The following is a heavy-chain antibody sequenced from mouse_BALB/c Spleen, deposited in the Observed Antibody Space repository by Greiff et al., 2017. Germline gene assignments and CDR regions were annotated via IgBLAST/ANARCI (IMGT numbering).Heavy chain of an antibody. V-gene: IGHV5-9-3*01. CDR1: GFTFSSYA. CDR2: ISSGGSYT. D-gene: IGHD2-4*01. Sequence: EVQVVESGGGLVKPGGSLKLSCAASGFTFSSYAMSWVRQTPEKRLEWVATISSGGSYTYYPDSVKGRFTISRDNAKNTLYLQMTSLRSEDTAMYYCARSDYAAMDYWGQGTSVTVSS. CDR3: ARSDYAAMDY. J-gene: IGHJ4*01.